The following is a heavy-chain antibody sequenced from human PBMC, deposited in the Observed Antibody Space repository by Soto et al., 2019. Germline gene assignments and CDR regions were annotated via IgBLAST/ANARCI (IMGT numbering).Heavy chain of an antibody. CDR1: GYTFTSYG. D-gene: IGHD5-18*01. V-gene: IGHV1-18*01. Sequence: ASVKVSCKASGYTFTSYGISWVRQAPGQGLEWMGWISAYNGNTNYAQKLQGRVTMTTDTSTSTAYMELRSLRSDDTAVYYCARGRRSGYSYGYFDYWGQGTQVTVSS. J-gene: IGHJ4*02. CDR3: ARGRRSGYSYGYFDY. CDR2: ISAYNGNT.